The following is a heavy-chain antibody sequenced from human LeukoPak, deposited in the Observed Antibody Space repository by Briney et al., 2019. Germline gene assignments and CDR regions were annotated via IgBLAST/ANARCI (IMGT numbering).Heavy chain of an antibody. CDR3: ARVDCSSTSCYEFGY. V-gene: IGHV3-11*04. CDR2: IRSSGSTI. CDR1: GFTFSDYY. J-gene: IGHJ4*02. Sequence: GGSLRLSCAASGFTFSDYYMSWLRQAPGKGLEWVSYIRSSGSTIYYADSVKGRFTISRDNAKNSLYLQMNSLRAGDTAVYYCARVDCSSTSCYEFGYWGQGTLVTVSS. D-gene: IGHD2-2*01.